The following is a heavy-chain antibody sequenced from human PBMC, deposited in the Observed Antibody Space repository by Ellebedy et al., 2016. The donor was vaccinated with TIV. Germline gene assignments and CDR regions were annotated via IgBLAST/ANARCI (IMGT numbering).Heavy chain of an antibody. Sequence: AASVKVSCKASGYSFATYGVTWVRQASGQGLEWMGWMNPDSGKTGCAQKFQGRVTMTRNTSISTAYLEVNSLTSEDTAGYYCARGGTTGEKNWFDPWGQGTLVTVSS. J-gene: IGHJ5*02. CDR3: ARGGTTGEKNWFDP. D-gene: IGHD1-1*01. CDR2: MNPDSGKT. CDR1: GYSFATYG. V-gene: IGHV1-8*02.